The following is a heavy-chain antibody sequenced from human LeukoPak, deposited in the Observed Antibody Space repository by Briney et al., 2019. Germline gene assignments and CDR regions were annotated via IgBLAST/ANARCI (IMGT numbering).Heavy chain of an antibody. CDR1: GFTFSSYW. D-gene: IGHD6-13*01. CDR3: ARVRQQLVHQGDC. J-gene: IGHJ4*02. CDR2: INSDGSST. Sequence: AGGSLRLSCATSGFTFSSYWMHWARHAPGKGLVWVSRINSDGSSTTHADSVRGRFTISRDNAKNTLYLQMNSLRAEDTAVYYCARVRQQLVHQGDCWGQGTLVTVSS. V-gene: IGHV3-74*01.